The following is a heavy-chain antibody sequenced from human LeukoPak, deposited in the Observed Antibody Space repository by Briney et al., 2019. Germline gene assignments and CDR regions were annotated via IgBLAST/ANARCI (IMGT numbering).Heavy chain of an antibody. J-gene: IGHJ4*02. Sequence: GGSLRLSCAASGFTFSNYGMHWARQAPGKGLEWVAFIGFDGSDHSYADSVKGRFTISRDNSKNTLYLQMNSLGAEDTAVYYCARVYYYDSSTIDYWGQGTLVTVSS. CDR2: IGFDGSDH. V-gene: IGHV3-30*02. CDR1: GFTFSNYG. D-gene: IGHD3-22*01. CDR3: ARVYYYDSSTIDY.